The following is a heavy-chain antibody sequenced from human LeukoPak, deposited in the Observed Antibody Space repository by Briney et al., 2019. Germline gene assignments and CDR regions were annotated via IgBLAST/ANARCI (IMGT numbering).Heavy chain of an antibody. V-gene: IGHV1-8*01. CDR3: ARGGYCSSTSCYFNWFDP. CDR2: MNPNSGNT. J-gene: IGHJ5*02. CDR1: GYTFTSYD. Sequence: ASVKVSCKASGYTFTSYDINWVRQATGQGLEWMGWMNPNSGNTGYAQKFQGRVTMTRNTSIGTAYMELSSLRSEDTAVYYCARGGYCSSTSCYFNWFDPWGQGTLVTVSS. D-gene: IGHD2-2*03.